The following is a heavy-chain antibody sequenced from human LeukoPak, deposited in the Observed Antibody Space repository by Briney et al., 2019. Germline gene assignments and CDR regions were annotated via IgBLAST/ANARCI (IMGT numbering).Heavy chain of an antibody. Sequence: ASVKVSCKASGGTFSSYAISWVRQAPGQGLEWMGGINPNSGGTNYAQKFQGRVTMTRDTSISTAYMELSRLRSDDTAVYYCAKVLWFGTPYFDYWGQGTLVTVSS. CDR2: INPNSGGT. CDR3: AKVLWFGTPYFDY. V-gene: IGHV1-2*02. J-gene: IGHJ4*02. D-gene: IGHD3-10*01. CDR1: GGTFSSYA.